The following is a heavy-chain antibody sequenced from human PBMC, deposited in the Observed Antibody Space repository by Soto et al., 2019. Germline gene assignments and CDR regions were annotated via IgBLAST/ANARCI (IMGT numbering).Heavy chain of an antibody. J-gene: IGHJ4*02. V-gene: IGHV3-48*01. D-gene: IGHD5-12*01. CDR2: ISDSSSAI. CDR3: ASGASGHDYHTRNCGY. CDR1: GFTFSAYT. Sequence: EVQLVESGGDLVQPGGSLRLSCAASGFTFSAYTMNWVRQAPGKGLEWVSYISDSSSAIYYRDSVKGRFTISRDNAKNSLYLQMNNLSADDTAVYFCASGASGHDYHTRNCGYWGQGTLVTVSS.